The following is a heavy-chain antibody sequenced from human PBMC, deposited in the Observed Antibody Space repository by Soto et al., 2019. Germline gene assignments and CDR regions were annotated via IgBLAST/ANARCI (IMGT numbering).Heavy chain of an antibody. J-gene: IGHJ4*02. Sequence: GGSLRLSCAASGFTFSSYAMSWVRQAPGKGLEWVSAISGSGGSTYYADSVKGRFTISRDNSKNTLYLQMNSLRAEDTAVYYCAKVKGGYSYGYFGSWGQGILVTSPQ. CDR2: ISGSGGST. V-gene: IGHV3-23*01. CDR1: GFTFSSYA. D-gene: IGHD5-18*01. CDR3: AKVKGGYSYGYFGS.